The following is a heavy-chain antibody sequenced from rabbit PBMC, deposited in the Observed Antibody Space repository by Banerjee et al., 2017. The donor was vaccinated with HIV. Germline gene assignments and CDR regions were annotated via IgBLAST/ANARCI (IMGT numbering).Heavy chain of an antibody. J-gene: IGHJ4*01. CDR1: GFSFSNTYV. CDR3: ARDLAGAIGWNFNL. V-gene: IGHV1S45*01. CDR2: INTSSGNT. Sequence: QEQLEESGGDLVKPEGSLTLTCTASGFSFSNTYVMCWVRQAPGKGLEWIACINTSSGNTVYATWAKGRFTISRTSSTTVALQMTSLTAADTATYFCARDLAGAIGWNFNLWGQGTLVTVS. D-gene: IGHD4-1*01.